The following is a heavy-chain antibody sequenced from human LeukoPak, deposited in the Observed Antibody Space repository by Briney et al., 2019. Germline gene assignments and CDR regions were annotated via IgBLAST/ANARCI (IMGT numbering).Heavy chain of an antibody. CDR3: ARIGLLSTLGPDY. D-gene: IGHD2-2*01. J-gene: IGHJ4*02. Sequence: ASVKVSCKASGYTFTGYYMHWVRQAPGQGLEWMGWINPNSGGTNYAQKFQGRVTMTRDTSISTAYMELSRLRSEDTAVYYCARIGLLSTLGPDYWGQGTLVTVSS. CDR1: GYTFTGYY. V-gene: IGHV1-2*02. CDR2: INPNSGGT.